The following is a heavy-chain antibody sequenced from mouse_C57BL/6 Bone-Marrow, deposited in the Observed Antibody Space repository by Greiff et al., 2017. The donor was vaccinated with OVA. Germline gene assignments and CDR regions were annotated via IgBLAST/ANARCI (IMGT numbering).Heavy chain of an antibody. CDR2: IDPSDSET. CDR1: GYTFTSYW. CDR3: ARDGREAWFAY. J-gene: IGHJ3*01. Sequence: VQLQRPGAELVRPGSSVKLSCKASGYTFTSYWMHWVKQRPIQGLEWIGNIDPSDSETHYNQKFKDKATLTVDKSSSTAYMQLSSLTSEDSAVYYCARDGREAWFAYWGQGTLVTVSA. V-gene: IGHV1-52*01.